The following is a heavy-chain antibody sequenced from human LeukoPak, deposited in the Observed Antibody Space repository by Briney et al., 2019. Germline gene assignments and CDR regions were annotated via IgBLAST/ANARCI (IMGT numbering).Heavy chain of an antibody. D-gene: IGHD2-15*01. CDR3: ARDPKYCSGGSCYPEY. V-gene: IGHV3-21*01. J-gene: IGHJ4*02. CDR2: ISSSSSYI. Sequence: GGSLRLSCAASGFTFSNYAMSWVRQAPGKGLEWVSSISSSSSYIYYADSVKGRFTISRDNAKNSLYLQMNSLRAEDTAVYYCARDPKYCSGGSCYPEYWGQGALVTVSS. CDR1: GFTFSNYA.